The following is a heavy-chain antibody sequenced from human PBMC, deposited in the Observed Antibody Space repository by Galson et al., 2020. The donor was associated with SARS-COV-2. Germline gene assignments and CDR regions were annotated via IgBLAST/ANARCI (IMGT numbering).Heavy chain of an antibody. J-gene: IGHJ6*02. CDR3: ARDPYSGGWTNYYYFGMDV. V-gene: IGHV3-53*01. CDR2: LYSGGSA. D-gene: IGHD6-19*01. Sequence: GESLKISCAASGFAVSDTYMSWIPQAPGKGLEWVALLYSGGSASYTGSVKGRFTISRDKSKNSLYLHMNSLRVEDTAVYYCARDPYSGGWTNYYYFGMDVWGQGTTVTVSS. CDR1: GFAVSDTY.